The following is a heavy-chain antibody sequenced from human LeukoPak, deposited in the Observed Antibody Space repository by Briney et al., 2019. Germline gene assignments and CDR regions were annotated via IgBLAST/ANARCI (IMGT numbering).Heavy chain of an antibody. J-gene: IGHJ4*02. Sequence: KPSETLSLTCTVSGGSISSYYWSWIRQPPGKGLEWIGYIYTSGSTNYNLSLKSRVTISVDTSKNQFSLKLSSVTAADTAVYYCARHVRGGGSSPIDYWGQGTLVTVSS. CDR1: GGSISSYY. CDR2: IYTSGST. D-gene: IGHD6-6*01. V-gene: IGHV4-4*09. CDR3: ARHVRGGGSSPIDY.